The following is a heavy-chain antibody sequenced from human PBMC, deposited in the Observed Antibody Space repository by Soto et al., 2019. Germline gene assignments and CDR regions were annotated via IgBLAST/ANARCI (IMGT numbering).Heavy chain of an antibody. CDR2: IIPMYRVA. CDR3: ARDRDGYNNWYLDV. Sequence: QVQLVQSGPEVKKPGSSVKVSCTTSGGSLSNTAFNWVRQAPGQRLEWVGGIIPMYRVANHAEKFQVRLSITADESTNTVFMELTRPTSDDTAVYYCARDRDGYNNWYLDVWGRGTLINVSS. D-gene: IGHD5-12*01. CDR1: GGSLSNTA. V-gene: IGHV1-69*01. J-gene: IGHJ2*01.